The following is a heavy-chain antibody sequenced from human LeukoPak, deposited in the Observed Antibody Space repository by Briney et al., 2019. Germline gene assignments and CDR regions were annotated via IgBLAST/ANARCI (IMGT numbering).Heavy chain of an antibody. Sequence: SETLSLTCTVSGDSISRSDYSWSWIRQSPGKGLEWVGYIYHSGSTYYNPSLRSRVTMSIDRSKNQFSLKLPSVTAADTAVYYCARVGSGDAFDIWGQGTMVTVSS. CDR3: ARVGSGDAFDI. D-gene: IGHD3-10*01. V-gene: IGHV4-30-2*06. J-gene: IGHJ3*02. CDR2: IYHSGST. CDR1: GDSISRSDYS.